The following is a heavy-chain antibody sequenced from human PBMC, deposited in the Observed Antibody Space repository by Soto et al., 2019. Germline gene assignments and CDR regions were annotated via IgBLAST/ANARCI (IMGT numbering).Heavy chain of an antibody. CDR3: ARQSIDGYHYPDQ. V-gene: IGHV3-7*01. D-gene: IGHD3-22*01. CDR2: IKGDGSEK. J-gene: IGHJ4*02. Sequence: GGSLRLSCAASGFTFSNYWMSWVRQAPGKGLEWVANIKGDGSEKYYVDSMKGRFTISRDNAENSLYLQLNSLRVEDTALYYCARQSIDGYHYPDQWGQGILVTVSS. CDR1: GFTFSNYW.